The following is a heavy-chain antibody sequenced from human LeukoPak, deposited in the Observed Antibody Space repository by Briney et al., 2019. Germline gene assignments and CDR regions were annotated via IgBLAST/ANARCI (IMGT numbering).Heavy chain of an antibody. CDR3: AKDTLRYYYDSSGWPPSRY. CDR2: IRYDGSNK. J-gene: IGHJ4*02. Sequence: QSGGSLRLSCAASGFTFSSYGMHWVRQAPGKGLEWVAFIRYDGSNKYYADSVKGRFTISRDNSKNTLYLQMNSLRAEDTAVYYCAKDTLRYYYDSSGWPPSRYWGQGTLVTVSS. V-gene: IGHV3-30*02. CDR1: GFTFSSYG. D-gene: IGHD3-22*01.